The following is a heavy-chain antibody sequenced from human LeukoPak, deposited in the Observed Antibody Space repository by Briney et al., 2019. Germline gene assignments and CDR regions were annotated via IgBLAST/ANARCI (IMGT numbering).Heavy chain of an antibody. CDR2: ISSSGSTI. CDR3: ARDPIVVVPAAADY. Sequence: GGSLRLSCAACGFTFSDYYMSWIRQAPGKGLEWVSYISSSGSTIYYADSLKGRFTISRDNAKNSLYMQMNSLRAEDTAVYYCARDPIVVVPAAADYWGQGTLVTVSS. CDR1: GFTFSDYY. J-gene: IGHJ4*02. D-gene: IGHD2-2*01. V-gene: IGHV3-11*04.